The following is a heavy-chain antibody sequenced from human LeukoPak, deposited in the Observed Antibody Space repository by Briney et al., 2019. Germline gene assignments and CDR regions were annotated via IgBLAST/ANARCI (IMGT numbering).Heavy chain of an antibody. CDR2: IRYDGSNK. V-gene: IGHV3-30*02. CDR3: AKRIQSAMAMGY. CDR1: GFTFSSYS. Sequence: GGSLRLSCEASGFTFSSYSLHWVRQAPGKGLEWVAFIRYDGSNKEYADSVKGRFTISRDNSKNTMYLQMNSLRAEDTAVYYCAKRIQSAMAMGYWGQGTLVTVSS. J-gene: IGHJ4*02. D-gene: IGHD5-18*01.